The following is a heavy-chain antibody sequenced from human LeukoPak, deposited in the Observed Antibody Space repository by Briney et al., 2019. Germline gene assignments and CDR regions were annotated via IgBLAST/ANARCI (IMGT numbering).Heavy chain of an antibody. J-gene: IGHJ4*02. D-gene: IGHD3-22*01. Sequence: ASVQVSCKASGHTFTGYYMNWVRQVPVQGLECMGWINPNSGCTNYTQKFQGRVTMTRDTSISTAYMELSRLRSDDTAVYYCARPYYYDSSGYYYNSMNYYFDYWGQGTLVTVSS. CDR3: ARPYYYDSSGYYYNSMNYYFDY. CDR2: INPNSGCT. V-gene: IGHV1-2*02. CDR1: GHTFTGYY.